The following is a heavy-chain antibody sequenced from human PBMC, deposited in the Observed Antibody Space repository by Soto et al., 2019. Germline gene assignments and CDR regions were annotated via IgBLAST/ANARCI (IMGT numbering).Heavy chain of an antibody. V-gene: IGHV3-23*01. CDR3: AKRASPANIDNWFDP. J-gene: IGHJ5*02. CDR2: IRGTGLNA. CDR1: GFVFNNFA. Sequence: PGGSLRISCVGSGFVFNNFAINWVRQPPGKGLEWVSVIRGTGLNAYYAGSVKGRLXXXXXXSKXXXDLQMDSLKVEDTAVYYCAKRASPANIDNWFDPWGPGTQVTVSS.